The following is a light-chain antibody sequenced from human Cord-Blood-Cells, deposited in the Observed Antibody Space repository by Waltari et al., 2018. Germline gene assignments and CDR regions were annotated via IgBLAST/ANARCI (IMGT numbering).Light chain of an antibody. J-gene: IGKJ1*01. CDR2: GAS. CDR1: QSVSSSY. V-gene: IGKV3-20*01. CDR3: QQYGSSPWT. Sequence: EIVLTQSPGTLSLSPGERATLSCRASQSVSSSYLAWYQQKPGQAPRLLIYGASNRATGIPVRFSGSGSGTDFTLTISRLEPEDFAVYYCQQYGSSPWTFGQGTKVEIK.